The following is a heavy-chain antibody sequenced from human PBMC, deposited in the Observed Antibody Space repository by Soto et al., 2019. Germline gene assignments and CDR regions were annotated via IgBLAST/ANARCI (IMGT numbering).Heavy chain of an antibody. CDR2: ITYSGMT. CDR1: GDSIKSGSVY. V-gene: IGHV4-31*03. Sequence: QVHLQESGPGLLKPSQTLSLTCSVNGDSIKSGSVYWSWIRQSPRNGLEYIRYITYSGMTFQNPPLKSRVTMSVDTPKNQFSLEGRSVTVADTAVYYCARKRQVGPSPGRFDPWGQGTMVNVSS. CDR3: ARKRQVGPSPGRFDP. J-gene: IGHJ5*02.